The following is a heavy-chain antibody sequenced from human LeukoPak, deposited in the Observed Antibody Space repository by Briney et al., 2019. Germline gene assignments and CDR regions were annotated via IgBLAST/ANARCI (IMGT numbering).Heavy chain of an antibody. CDR2: IYHSGST. J-gene: IGHJ4*02. V-gene: IGHV4-38-2*02. Sequence: PSETLSLTCTVTGYSISSGYYWGWIRQPPGKGLEWIGSIYHSGSTYYNPSLKSRVTISVDTSKNQFSLKLSSVSAADTAVYYCARAPSERDVERGEEFDYWGQGTLVTVSS. CDR1: GYSISSGYY. CDR3: ARAPSERDVERGEEFDY. D-gene: IGHD1-1*01.